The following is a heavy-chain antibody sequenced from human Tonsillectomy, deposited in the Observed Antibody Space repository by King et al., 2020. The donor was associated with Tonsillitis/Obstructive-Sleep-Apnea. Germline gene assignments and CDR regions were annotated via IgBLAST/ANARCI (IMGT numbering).Heavy chain of an antibody. CDR3: ARETEGIADAFDI. V-gene: IGHV3-48*03. Sequence: DVQLVESGGGLVQPGGSLRLSCAASGFTFSSYEMNWVRQAPGKGLEWVSYISSSGSTIYYADSVKGRFTISRDNAKNSLYLQMNSLRAEDTAVYYCARETEGIADAFDIWGQGTMVTVSS. CDR1: GFTFSSYE. D-gene: IGHD6-13*01. J-gene: IGHJ3*02. CDR2: ISSSGSTI.